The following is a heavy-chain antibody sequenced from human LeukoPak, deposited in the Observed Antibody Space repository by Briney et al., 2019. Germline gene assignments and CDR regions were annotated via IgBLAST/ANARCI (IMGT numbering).Heavy chain of an antibody. J-gene: IGHJ4*02. D-gene: IGHD3-3*01. Sequence: PGGSLRLSCAASGFTFSSYGMSWVRQAPGKGLEWVANIKQDGSEKYYVDSVKGRFTISRDNAKNSLYLQMNSLRAEDTAVYYCARVXWFXPSXXXDYWGQGTLXTVSS. V-gene: IGHV3-7*01. CDR1: GFTFSSYG. CDR2: IKQDGSEK. CDR3: ARVXWFXPSXXXDY.